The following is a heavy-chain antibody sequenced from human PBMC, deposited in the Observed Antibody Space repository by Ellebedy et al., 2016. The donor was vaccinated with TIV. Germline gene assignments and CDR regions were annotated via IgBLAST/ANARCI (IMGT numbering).Heavy chain of an antibody. CDR3: ARDSGNYYYYYGMDV. V-gene: IGHV4-59*01. J-gene: IGHJ6*02. CDR2: SYYSGST. Sequence: MPSETLSLTCPVPGGSISSYSWRWIRQPPGKGLAWIGYSYYSGSTNYNPSLKSRVTISVDTSKNQFSLKLSSVTAADTAVYYCARDSGNYYYYYGMDVWGQGTTVTVSS. D-gene: IGHD1-26*01. CDR1: GGSISSYS.